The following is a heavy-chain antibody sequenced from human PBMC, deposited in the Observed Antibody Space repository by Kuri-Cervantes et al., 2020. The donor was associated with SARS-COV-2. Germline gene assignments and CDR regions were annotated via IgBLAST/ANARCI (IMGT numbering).Heavy chain of an antibody. CDR2: IYTSGST. D-gene: IGHD2-15*01. Sequence: SETLSLTCAVYGGSFSGYYWSWIRQPAGKGLEWIGRIYTSGSTNYNPSLKSRVTTSVDTSKNQFSLKLSSVTAADTAVYYCARSPRLGYCSGGSCDWGSYYGMDVWGQGTTVTVSS. J-gene: IGHJ6*02. CDR3: ARSPRLGYCSGGSCDWGSYYGMDV. V-gene: IGHV4-59*10. CDR1: GGSFSGYY.